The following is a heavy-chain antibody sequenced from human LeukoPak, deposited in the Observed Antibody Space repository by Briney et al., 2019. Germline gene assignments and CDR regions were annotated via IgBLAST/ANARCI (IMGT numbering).Heavy chain of an antibody. Sequence: ASVKIFCKASGYTFTSYDINLVPQATGQGPEGRGWINPNSGNPGYAQKFQGRVTMTRNTSISTAYMELISLRSEDTAVYYCARGQMGITMVRGVPYYYYGMDVWGQGTTVTVSS. CDR3: ARGQMGITMVRGVPYYYYGMDV. J-gene: IGHJ6*02. CDR1: GYTFTSYD. D-gene: IGHD3-10*01. V-gene: IGHV1-8*01. CDR2: INPNSGNP.